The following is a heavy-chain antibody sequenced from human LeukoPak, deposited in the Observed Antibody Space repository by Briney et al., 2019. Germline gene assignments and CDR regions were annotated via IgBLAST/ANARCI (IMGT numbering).Heavy chain of an antibody. V-gene: IGHV5-51*01. CDR2: IYPGDSDT. Sequence: GESLQISCKGSGSRFTSYWIGWVRQMPGKGLEWMGIIYPGDSDTTYSPSCQGQVTMSADRSITTAYLQWSSLKASDTAMYYCAKHFDSVVGPAAMHRFDYWGEGTLVTVSS. D-gene: IGHD2-2*01. J-gene: IGHJ4*02. CDR1: GSRFTSYW. CDR3: AKHFDSVVGPAAMHRFDY.